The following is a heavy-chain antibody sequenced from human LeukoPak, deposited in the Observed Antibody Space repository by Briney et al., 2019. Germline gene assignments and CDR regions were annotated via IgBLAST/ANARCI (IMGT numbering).Heavy chain of an antibody. CDR1: GGSISSYY. D-gene: IGHD5-18*01. Sequence: SETLSLTCRVPGGSISSYYGSCIRQRPGKGQEWFGYFHYIGRTSSNPSFKSRVPISVDTSKNHFSLRLSSVTAADTAVYYCARGQKYRSGYTVTELGSGYFDYWGQGTLVTVSS. V-gene: IGHV4-59*01. CDR3: ARGQKYRSGYTVTELGSGYFDY. J-gene: IGHJ4*02. CDR2: FHYIGRT.